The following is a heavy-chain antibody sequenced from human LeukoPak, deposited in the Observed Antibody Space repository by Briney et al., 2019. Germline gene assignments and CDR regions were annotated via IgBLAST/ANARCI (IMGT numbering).Heavy chain of an antibody. J-gene: IGHJ4*02. V-gene: IGHV3-21*01. D-gene: IGHD3-10*01. CDR1: GFTFSTYS. CDR3: VREDNYYGSGTPFDY. Sequence: PGGSLRLSCAASGFTFSTYSMNWVRQAPGRGLEWVSSISSTSSYIYYADSVKGRFTISRDNAKNSLYLQMNSLRAEDTAVYYCVREDNYYGSGTPFDYWGQGTLVTVSS. CDR2: ISSTSSYI.